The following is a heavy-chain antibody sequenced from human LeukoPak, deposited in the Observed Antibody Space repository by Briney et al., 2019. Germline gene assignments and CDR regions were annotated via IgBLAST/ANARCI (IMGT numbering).Heavy chain of an antibody. Sequence: GGSLRLSCAASGFSISSYAMSWVRQAPGKGLEWVPAISGSGGSTYYADSVKGRFTISRDNSKNTLYLQMNSLRAEDTAVYYCAKDKRNIGSGTLHDYWGQGTLVTVSS. CDR2: ISGSGGST. CDR1: GFSISSYA. D-gene: IGHD6-19*01. J-gene: IGHJ4*02. V-gene: IGHV3-23*01. CDR3: AKDKRNIGSGTLHDY.